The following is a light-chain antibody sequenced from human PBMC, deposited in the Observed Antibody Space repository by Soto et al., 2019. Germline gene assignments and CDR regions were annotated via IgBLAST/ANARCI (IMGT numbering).Light chain of an antibody. Sequence: DIQMTQSPSTLSASVGDRFAITCRASHNINTYLNWYQQRPGKAPRLLIYAASSVQGGVPSRFSGSGSGTDFTLTISSLQPEDFATYYCQLSDSSLTFGQGTRREIK. V-gene: IGKV1-39*01. J-gene: IGKJ5*01. CDR1: HNINTY. CDR2: AAS. CDR3: QLSDSSLT.